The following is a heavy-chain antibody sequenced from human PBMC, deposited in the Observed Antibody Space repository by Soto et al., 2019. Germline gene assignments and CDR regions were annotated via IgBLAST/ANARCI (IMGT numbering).Heavy chain of an antibody. CDR1: GFSLSNSGVG. J-gene: IGHJ5*02. CDR2: IYWDDDK. V-gene: IGHV2-5*02. D-gene: IGHD3-22*01. CDR3: AHSLIGYYYDSSGSNWYDP. Sequence: QITLKESGPTLVKPTQTLTLTCTFSGFSLSNSGVGVGWIRQPPGKALEWLALIYWDDDKRSSPSLKSRLTITKDTTKNLVVLTMTNMDPVDTATYYCAHSLIGYYYDSSGSNWYDPWGQGTLVTVSS.